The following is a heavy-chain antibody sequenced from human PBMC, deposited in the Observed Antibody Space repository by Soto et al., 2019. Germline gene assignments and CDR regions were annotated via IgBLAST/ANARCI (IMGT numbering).Heavy chain of an antibody. CDR2: IXAGNAKK. Sequence: VKVSGRVYIWAVTGYAMHWVRKPPGQRLDXRGWIXAGNAKKKYSXXFQGRVTXTRDTYASTDYMEPSSLRYEDTAVYYCARETSRYWGKGTLVTV. CDR1: IWAVTGYA. CDR3: ARETSRY. J-gene: IGHJ1*01. V-gene: IGHV1-3*01.